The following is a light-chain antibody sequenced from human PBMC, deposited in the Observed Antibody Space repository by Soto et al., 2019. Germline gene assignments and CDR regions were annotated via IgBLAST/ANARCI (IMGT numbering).Light chain of an antibody. Sequence: DIVMTQSPLSLPVTPGEPASISCRSSQSLLHSNENNYLDWYLQKPGQSPQLLIYLGSNRASGVPDRFSGSGSGTDFTLEISRVEAEDVGVYYCMQALQIPPTFGQGTKLEIK. CDR3: MQALQIPPT. V-gene: IGKV2-28*01. CDR2: LGS. CDR1: QSLLHSNENNY. J-gene: IGKJ2*01.